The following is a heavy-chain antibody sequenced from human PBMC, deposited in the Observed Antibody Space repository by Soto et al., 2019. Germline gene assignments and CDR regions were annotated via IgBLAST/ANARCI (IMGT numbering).Heavy chain of an antibody. CDR3: ARDPHEFWTSYWFDP. Sequence: ASVKVSCKTSGYTFNTYGINWVRQAPGQGLELMGLISAYDGKTTYAEKFQGRVTLTTDTSTSTAYMELRSLRSDDTAIYYCARDPHEFWTSYWFDPWGQGTPVTVSS. CDR1: GYTFNTYG. CDR2: ISAYDGKT. D-gene: IGHD3-3*01. J-gene: IGHJ5*02. V-gene: IGHV1-18*01.